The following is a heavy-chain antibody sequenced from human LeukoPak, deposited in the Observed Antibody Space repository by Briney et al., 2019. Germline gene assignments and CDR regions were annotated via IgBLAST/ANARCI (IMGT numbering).Heavy chain of an antibody. J-gene: IGHJ4*02. CDR1: GGSISSSYYY. CDR2: IYYSGNT. V-gene: IGHV4-39*07. D-gene: IGHD1-26*01. Sequence: SSETLSLTCTVSGGSISSSYYYWGWIRQPPGKGLEWIGSIYYSGNTYYNPSLKRRVTISVDTSKNQFSLKLSSVTAADTAVYYCARNSGSGSYYGPVLWGQGTLVTVSS. CDR3: ARNSGSGSYYGPVL.